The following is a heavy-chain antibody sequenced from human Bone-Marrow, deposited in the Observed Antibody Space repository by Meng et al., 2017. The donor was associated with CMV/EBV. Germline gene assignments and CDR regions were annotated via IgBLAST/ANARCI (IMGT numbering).Heavy chain of an antibody. D-gene: IGHD2-21*01. Sequence: GSLRLSCTVSGGSISSYYWSWIRQPPGKGLEWIGYIYYSGSTNYSPSLKSRVTISVDTSKNQFSLKLSSVTAADTAVYYCARRCGGDCWGGMDVWGQGTTVTVSS. V-gene: IGHV4-59*01. CDR1: GGSISSYY. CDR2: IYYSGST. CDR3: ARRCGGDCWGGMDV. J-gene: IGHJ6*02.